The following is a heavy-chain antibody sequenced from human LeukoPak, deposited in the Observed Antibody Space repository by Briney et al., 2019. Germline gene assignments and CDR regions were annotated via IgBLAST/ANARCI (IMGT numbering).Heavy chain of an antibody. D-gene: IGHD6-19*01. CDR1: GGSIGSSAYY. Sequence: SETLSLTPTLSGGSIGSSAYYRGWIRQPPGKGLEWIGSIFYSGSTYYNPSLKSRVTIYLDTSKNQFSLRLSSVTAADTAVYYCARQRHWLAGDYFDYWGQGTLVTVSS. CDR2: IFYSGST. V-gene: IGHV4-39*01. J-gene: IGHJ4*02. CDR3: ARQRHWLAGDYFDY.